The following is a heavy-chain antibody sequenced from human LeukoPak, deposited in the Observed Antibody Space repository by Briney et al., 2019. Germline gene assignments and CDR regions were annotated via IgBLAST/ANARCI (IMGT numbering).Heavy chain of an antibody. CDR2: ISSSSSTI. J-gene: IGHJ3*02. Sequence: PGGSLRLSCAASGFTFSSYSMNWVRQAPGKGLEWVSYISSSSSTIYYADSVKGRFTISRDNAKNSLYLQMNSLRAEDTAVYYCARDLRGDAFDIWGQGTMVTVSS. V-gene: IGHV3-48*01. CDR3: ARDLRGDAFDI. CDR1: GFTFSSYS.